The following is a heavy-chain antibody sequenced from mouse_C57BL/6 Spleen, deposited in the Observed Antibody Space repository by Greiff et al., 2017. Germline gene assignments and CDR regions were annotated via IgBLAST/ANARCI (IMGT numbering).Heavy chain of an antibody. CDR2: IRNKANNHAT. D-gene: IGHD4-1*01. V-gene: IGHV6-6*01. Sequence: EVQVVESGGGLVQPGGSMKLSCAASGFTFSDAWMDWVRQSPEKGLEWVAEIRNKANNHATYYAESVKGRFTISRDDSKSSVYLQMNSLRAEDTGIYYCTGNWDDAMDYWGQGTSVTVSS. J-gene: IGHJ4*01. CDR1: GFTFSDAW. CDR3: TGNWDDAMDY.